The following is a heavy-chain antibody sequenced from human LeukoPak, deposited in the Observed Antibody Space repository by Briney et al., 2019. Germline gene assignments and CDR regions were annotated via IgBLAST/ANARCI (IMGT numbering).Heavy chain of an antibody. V-gene: IGHV4-34*01. Sequence: PSETLSLTCAVYGGSFSGYYWSWIRQPPGKGLEWIGEINHSGSTNYNPSLKSRVTISVDTSKNQFSLKLSSVTAADTAVYYCARASDYDFWSGYKTYYYYYGMDVWGQGTTVTVSS. CDR3: ARASDYDFWSGYKTYYYYYGMDV. CDR1: GGSFSGYY. CDR2: INHSGST. J-gene: IGHJ6*02. D-gene: IGHD3-3*01.